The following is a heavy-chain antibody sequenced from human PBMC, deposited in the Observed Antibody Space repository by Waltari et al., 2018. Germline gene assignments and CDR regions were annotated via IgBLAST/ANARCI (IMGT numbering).Heavy chain of an antibody. CDR2: IYYSGST. CDR3: ARVGQWLVRNAFDI. Sequence: QVQLQESGPGLVKPSETLSLTCTVSCGSIRSYYWSWIRQPPGKGLEWIGYIYYSGSTNYNPSLKRRVTISVDTSKNQFSLKLSSVTAADTAVYYCARVGQWLVRNAFDIWGQGTMVTVSS. V-gene: IGHV4-59*01. D-gene: IGHD6-19*01. CDR1: CGSIRSYY. J-gene: IGHJ3*02.